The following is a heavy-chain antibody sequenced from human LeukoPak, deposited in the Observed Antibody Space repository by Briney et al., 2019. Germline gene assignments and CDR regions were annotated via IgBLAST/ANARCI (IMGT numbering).Heavy chain of an antibody. V-gene: IGHV5-51*01. CDR3: ARHQGTVDTAMVTNYYYYMDV. CDR2: IYPGDSDT. J-gene: IGHJ6*03. CDR1: GYRFTSYW. Sequence: GESLKISCKGSGYRFTSYWIGWVRQMPGKGLEWMGIIYPGDSDTRYSPSFQGQVTISADKSISTAYLQWSSLKASDTAMYYCARHQGTVDTAMVTNYYYYMDVWGKGTTVTVSS. D-gene: IGHD5-18*01.